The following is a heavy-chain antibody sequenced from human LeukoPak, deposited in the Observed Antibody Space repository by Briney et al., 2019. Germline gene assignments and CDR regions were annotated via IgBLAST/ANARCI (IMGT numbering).Heavy chain of an antibody. J-gene: IGHJ4*02. CDR2: IQSDGSNK. Sequence: PGGSLRLSCVASGFSFSRYAMHWVRQAPGKGLGEVALIQSDGSNKNYIDSVKGRFTISRDNSKNTLYLQMNSLRAEDTAVYYCARDPGGTYDYWGKGTLVTVSS. V-gene: IGHV3-30*02. CDR3: ARDPGGTYDY. CDR1: GFSFSRYA. D-gene: IGHD1-26*01.